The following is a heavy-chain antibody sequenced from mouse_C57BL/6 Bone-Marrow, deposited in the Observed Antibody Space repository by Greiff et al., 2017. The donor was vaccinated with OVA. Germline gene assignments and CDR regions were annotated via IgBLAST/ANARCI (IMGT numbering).Heavy chain of an antibody. CDR3: DGYYY. Sequence: VQLKQSGAELVRPGASVKLSCTASGINIKDDYMHWVKQRPEQGLEWIGWIDPENGDTEYASKFKGKATITVDTSSNTAYLQLSSLTAEDTAVYYCDGYYYWGQGTTLTVSS. J-gene: IGHJ2*01. D-gene: IGHD2-3*01. CDR2: IDPENGDT. CDR1: GINIKDDY. V-gene: IGHV14-4*01.